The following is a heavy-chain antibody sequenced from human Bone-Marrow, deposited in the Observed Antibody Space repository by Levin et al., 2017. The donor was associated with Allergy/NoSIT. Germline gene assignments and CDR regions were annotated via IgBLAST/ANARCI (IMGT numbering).Heavy chain of an antibody. CDR2: IHYSGST. D-gene: IGHD2-2*01. Sequence: TGGSLRLSCAVYGGSISDYYWSWIRQPPGKGLEWIGEIHYSGSTIYNPSLRSRVTISADTSKNQFSLRLSSVTAADTAVYYCARERGYCSSTNCYGGFWDYWGQGTLVTVSS. CDR1: GGSISDYY. J-gene: IGHJ4*02. V-gene: IGHV4-34*01. CDR3: ARERGYCSSTNCYGGFWDY.